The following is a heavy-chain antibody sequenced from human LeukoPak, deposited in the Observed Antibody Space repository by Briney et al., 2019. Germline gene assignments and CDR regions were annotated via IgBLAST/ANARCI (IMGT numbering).Heavy chain of an antibody. D-gene: IGHD2-8*01. CDR3: AKDTSIGRYCTNGVCSPFDY. CDR1: GFSFSTNW. CDR2: IKRDGSEK. J-gene: IGHJ4*02. Sequence: GGSLRLSCVASGFSFSTNWMDWVRQAPGKGLEWVANIKRDGSEKNYVDSVKGRFTISRDNSRSTLYLQMNSLRAEDTALYYCAKDTSIGRYCTNGVCSPFDYWGQGTLVTVSS. V-gene: IGHV3-7*03.